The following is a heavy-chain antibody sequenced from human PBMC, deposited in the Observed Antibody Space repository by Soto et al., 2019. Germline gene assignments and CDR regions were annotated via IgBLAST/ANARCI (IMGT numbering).Heavy chain of an antibody. CDR1: GFTFSRYS. Sequence: QVQLVESGGGVVQPGRSLRLSCAASGFTFSRYSMNWVRQAPGKGLEWVAVISFEGNNKYYADSVKGRFTISRDDSNNTLYLQMNTLRAEDTAVYYCARDILPQWLTSYCFDFWGQGTRVTVSS. J-gene: IGHJ4*02. CDR3: ARDILPQWLTSYCFDF. D-gene: IGHD6-19*01. V-gene: IGHV3-30-3*01. CDR2: ISFEGNNK.